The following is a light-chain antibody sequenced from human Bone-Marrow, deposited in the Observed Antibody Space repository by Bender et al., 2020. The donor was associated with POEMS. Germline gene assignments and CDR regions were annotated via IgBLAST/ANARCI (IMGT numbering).Light chain of an antibody. J-gene: IGLJ3*02. CDR2: EGT. V-gene: IGLV2-23*01. Sequence: QCALTQPASVSGSPGQSITISCAGASSDVGNYHLVSWYQQHPGKAPRLMIYEGTKRPSGVSNRFSGSKSGNTASLTIAGLQAEDGADYYCCSYAGSTTWVFGGGTKLTVL. CDR3: CSYAGSTTWV. CDR1: SSDVGNYHL.